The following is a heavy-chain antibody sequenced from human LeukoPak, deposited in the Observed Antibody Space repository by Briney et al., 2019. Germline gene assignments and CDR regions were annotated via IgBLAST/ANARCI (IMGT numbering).Heavy chain of an antibody. CDR3: ARSGLATCHY. CDR1: GFIFTDYA. Sequence: GGSLRLSCQASGFIFTDYAMSWVRQAPGKGLEWVSSIDYGAGSTFFADSVKGRFTISRDDSRGRVYLQMNSLTAEDTAVYYCARSGLATCHYWGQGTLVTVSS. J-gene: IGHJ4*02. D-gene: IGHD3-10*01. V-gene: IGHV3-23*01. CDR2: IDYGAGST.